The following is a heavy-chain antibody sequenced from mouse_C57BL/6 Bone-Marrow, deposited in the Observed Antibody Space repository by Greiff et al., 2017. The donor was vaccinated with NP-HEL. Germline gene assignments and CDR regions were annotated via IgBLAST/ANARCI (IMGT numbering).Heavy chain of an antibody. CDR1: GYSFTGYY. D-gene: IGHD1-1*01. Sequence: VQLQQSGPELVKPGASVKISCKASGYSFTGYYMHWVKQSHGNILDWIGYIYPYNGVSSYNQKFKGKATLTVDKSSSTAYMELRSLTSEDSAVYYCARRGLFYGSSPWFAYWGQGTLVTVSA. V-gene: IGHV1-31*01. CDR2: IYPYNGVS. J-gene: IGHJ3*01. CDR3: ARRGLFYGSSPWFAY.